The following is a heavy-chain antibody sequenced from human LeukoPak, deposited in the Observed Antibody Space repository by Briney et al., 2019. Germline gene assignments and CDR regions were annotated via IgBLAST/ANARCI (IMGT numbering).Heavy chain of an antibody. CDR3: AREFSFKLEWLAYVTGDDACDV. J-gene: IGHJ3*01. CDR1: GYSFTGYQ. Sequence: GASVKVSCKAFGYSFTGYQLHWVRQAPRQGLEWVGWVNPKSGGTNYARKFQGRVTMTRDTSINTVKMELSRLTSDDTAVYYCAREFSFKLEWLAYVTGDDACDVWGEGTMITVS. CDR2: VNPKSGGT. D-gene: IGHD3-3*01. V-gene: IGHV1-2*02.